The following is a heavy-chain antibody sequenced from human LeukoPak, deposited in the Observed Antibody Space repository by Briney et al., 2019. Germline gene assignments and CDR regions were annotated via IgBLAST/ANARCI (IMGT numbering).Heavy chain of an antibody. V-gene: IGHV1-2*02. CDR3: ARSQIPDF. CDR1: GYTFTGYY. CDR2: INPNSGDT. J-gene: IGHJ4*02. Sequence: ASVKVSCKASGYTFTGYYMHWVRQAPGQGLEWMGWINPNSGDTECAQKFQGRVTMTRDTSIGTAYMELSRLTSDDTAVYYCARSQIPDFWGQGTLVTVSS. D-gene: IGHD2-21*01.